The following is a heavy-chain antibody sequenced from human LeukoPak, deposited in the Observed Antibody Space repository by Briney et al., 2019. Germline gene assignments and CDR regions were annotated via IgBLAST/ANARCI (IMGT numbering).Heavy chain of an antibody. CDR3: ARVLPYSSSSRYFDY. CDR2: ISAYNGNT. D-gene: IGHD6-6*01. J-gene: IGHJ4*02. Sequence: ASVKVSCKASGYTFTSYGISWVRQAPGQGLEWMGWISAYNGNTNYAQKLQGRVIMTTDTSTSTAYMELRSLRSDDTAVYYCARVLPYSSSSRYFDYWGQGTLVTVSS. V-gene: IGHV1-18*01. CDR1: GYTFTSYG.